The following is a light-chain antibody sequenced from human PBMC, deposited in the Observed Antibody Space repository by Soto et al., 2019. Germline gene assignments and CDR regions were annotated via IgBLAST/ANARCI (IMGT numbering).Light chain of an antibody. V-gene: IGKV3-15*01. CDR1: QSVSSN. J-gene: IGKJ2*01. CDR3: QQYNNWPPRYT. CDR2: GAS. Sequence: EIVMTQSPATLSVSPGERATLFCRASQSVSSNLAWYQQKPGQAPRLLIYGASTRATGIPARFSGSGSGTEFTLTISSLQSEDFAVYYCQQYNNWPPRYTFGQGTKVDIK.